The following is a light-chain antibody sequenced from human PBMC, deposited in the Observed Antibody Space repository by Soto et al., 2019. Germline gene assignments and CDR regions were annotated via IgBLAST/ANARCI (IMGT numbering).Light chain of an antibody. CDR2: AAS. CDR3: QQYNSYSLT. Sequence: DIQLTQSPSSLSASVGDRVTITCRASQDIRSALGWYQQKKGKVPKILIYAASTLQSGVPSRFRGSGPGTEFTLTISRLQPDDFSTYYCQQYNSYSLTFGQGTKVDIK. CDR1: QDIRSA. V-gene: IGKV1-17*01. J-gene: IGKJ1*01.